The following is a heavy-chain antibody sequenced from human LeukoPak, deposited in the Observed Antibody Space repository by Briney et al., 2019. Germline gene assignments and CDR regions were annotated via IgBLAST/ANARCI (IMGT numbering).Heavy chain of an antibody. J-gene: IGHJ6*04. Sequence: PGGSLRLSCAASGFTVSSNYMSWVREAPGEGLEWGSVIYSGGCTYYADSVKGRFTISRDNSKNTLYLQMNSLRAEDTAVYYCARDRTPNGMDVWGKGTTVTVSS. CDR1: GFTVSSNY. V-gene: IGHV3-53*01. CDR2: IYSGGCT. CDR3: ARDRTPNGMDV.